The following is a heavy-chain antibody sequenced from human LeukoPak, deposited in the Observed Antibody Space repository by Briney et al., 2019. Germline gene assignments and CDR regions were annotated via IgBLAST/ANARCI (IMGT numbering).Heavy chain of an antibody. V-gene: IGHV4-59*08. CDR2: IYYSGST. D-gene: IGHD6-13*01. CDR1: GGSISSYY. CDR3: ARHSSSGLDY. J-gene: IGHJ4*02. Sequence: SETLSLTCTVSGGSISSYYWSWIRQPPGKGLEWIGYIYYSGSTNYNPSLKSRVTISVDTSKNQFSLKLRSVTAADTAVYYCARHSSSGLDYWGQGTLVTVSS.